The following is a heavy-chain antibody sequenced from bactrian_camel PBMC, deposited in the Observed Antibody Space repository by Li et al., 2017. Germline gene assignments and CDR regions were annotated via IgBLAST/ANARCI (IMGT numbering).Heavy chain of an antibody. V-gene: IGHV3S53*01. CDR3: AARGPFCNSGSIKKSADFNY. J-gene: IGHJ6*01. D-gene: IGHD3*01. CDR1: GNMYSFC. Sequence: HVQLVESGGGSVQAGGSLRLSCAVSGNMYSFCMGWFRQAPGKEREGVASVDRYGSTAYADAVKGRFTISKDNAVSTLDLQMNMSFPEDTAMYYCAARGPFCNSGSIKKSADFNYWGQGTQVTVS. CDR2: VDRYGST.